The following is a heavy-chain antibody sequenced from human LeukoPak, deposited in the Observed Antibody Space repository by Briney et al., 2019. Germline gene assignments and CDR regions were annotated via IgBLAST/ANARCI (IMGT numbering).Heavy chain of an antibody. CDR2: IYTSGST. D-gene: IGHD3-3*01. V-gene: IGHV4-61*02. J-gene: IGHJ6*03. CDR3: AREGRFEPFYYYYYMDV. CDR1: GGSISSGSYY. Sequence: PSETLSLTCTVSGGSISSGSYYWSWIRQPAGKGLEWIGRIYTSGSTNYNPSLKSRVTISVDTSKNQFSLKLSSVTAADTAVYYCAREGRFEPFYYYYYMDVWGKGTTVTVSS.